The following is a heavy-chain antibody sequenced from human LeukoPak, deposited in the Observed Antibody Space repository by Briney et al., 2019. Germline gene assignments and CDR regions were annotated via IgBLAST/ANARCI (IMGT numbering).Heavy chain of an antibody. Sequence: GGSLRLSCAASGFTFSDHYMDWVRQAPGKGLEWVGRTRDKANSYTTEYAASVKGRFTISRADSKNSLYLQMNSLKTEDTAVYYCAKDPLVGLRYFDWTLNWFDPWGQGTLVTVSS. CDR3: AKDPLVGLRYFDWTLNWFDP. D-gene: IGHD3-9*01. J-gene: IGHJ5*02. V-gene: IGHV3-72*01. CDR1: GFTFSDHY. CDR2: TRDKANSYTT.